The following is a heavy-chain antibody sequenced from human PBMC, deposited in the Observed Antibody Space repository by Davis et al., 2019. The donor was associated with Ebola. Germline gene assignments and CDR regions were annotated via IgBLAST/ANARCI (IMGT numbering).Heavy chain of an antibody. CDR3: TQDLYSSSWYRHYYYGMDV. Sequence: GGSLRLSCAASGFTFSGSAMHWVRQASGKGLEWVGRIRSKANSYATAYAASVKGRFTISSDDSKNTAYLQMNSLKTEDTAVYYCTQDLYSSSWYRHYYYGMDVWGQGTTVTVSS. CDR1: GFTFSGSA. CDR2: IRSKANSYAT. D-gene: IGHD6-13*01. V-gene: IGHV3-73*01. J-gene: IGHJ6*02.